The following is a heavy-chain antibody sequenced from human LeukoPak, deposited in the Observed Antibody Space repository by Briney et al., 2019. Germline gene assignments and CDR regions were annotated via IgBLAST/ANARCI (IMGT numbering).Heavy chain of an antibody. CDR2: VSGTGDST. Sequence: SGGSLRLSCAVSGFTFINYPMSWVRQAPGKGLEWVSAVSGTGDSTYYAGSVKGRFTISRDNSKNTLYVQMNSLRAEDTALYYCAKRINTGEPGRFDLWGRGTLVTVSS. V-gene: IGHV3-23*01. D-gene: IGHD7-27*01. J-gene: IGHJ2*01. CDR1: GFTFINYP. CDR3: AKRINTGEPGRFDL.